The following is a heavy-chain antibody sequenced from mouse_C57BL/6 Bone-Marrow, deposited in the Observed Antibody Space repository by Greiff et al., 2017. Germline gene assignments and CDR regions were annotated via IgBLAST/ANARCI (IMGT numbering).Heavy chain of an antibody. CDR3: AREDYGSSSYWYFDV. Sequence: VQLVESGAELARPGASVKLSCKASGYTFTSYGISWVKQRTGQGLEWIGEIYPRSGNTYYNEKFKGKATLTADNSSSTAYMELRSLTSEDSAVYFCAREDYGSSSYWYFDVWGTGTTVTVSS. CDR2: IYPRSGNT. J-gene: IGHJ1*03. V-gene: IGHV1-81*01. CDR1: GYTFTSYG. D-gene: IGHD1-1*01.